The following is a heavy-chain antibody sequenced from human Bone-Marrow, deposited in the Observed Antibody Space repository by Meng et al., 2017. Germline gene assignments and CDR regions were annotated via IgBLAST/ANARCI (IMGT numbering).Heavy chain of an antibody. V-gene: IGHV1-69*06. Sequence: SVKVSCKASGGTFSSYAISWVRQAPGQGLEWMGGIIPIFGTANYAQKFQGRVTITADKSTSTAYMELSSLRSEDTAVYYCARDSSGWYFYFQYWGQGTLVTVSS. CDR1: GGTFSSYA. J-gene: IGHJ1*01. D-gene: IGHD6-19*01. CDR3: ARDSSGWYFYFQY. CDR2: IIPIFGTA.